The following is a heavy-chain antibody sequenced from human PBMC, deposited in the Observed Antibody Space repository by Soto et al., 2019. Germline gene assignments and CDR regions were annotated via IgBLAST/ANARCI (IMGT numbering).Heavy chain of an antibody. V-gene: IGHV1-69*06. CDR2: IIPIFGTA. D-gene: IGHD6-13*01. J-gene: IGHJ6*02. CDR3: ARGRGSSRGYSYYGMDV. CDR1: GGTFSSYA. Sequence: SVKVSCKASGGTFSSYAISWVRQAPGQGLEWMGGIIPIFGTANYAQKFQGRVTITADKSTSTAYMELSSLRSEDTAVYYCARGRGSSRGYSYYGMDVWGQGTTVTVSS.